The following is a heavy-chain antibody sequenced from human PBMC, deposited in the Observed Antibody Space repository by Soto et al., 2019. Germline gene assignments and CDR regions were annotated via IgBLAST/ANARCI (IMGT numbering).Heavy chain of an antibody. CDR1: GGSISSGGYY. CDR3: ARRFLDGYFDL. J-gene: IGHJ2*01. D-gene: IGHD3-10*01. CDR2: IYYSGST. Sequence: QVQLHESGPGLVKPSQTLSLTCTVSGGSISSGGYYWSWIRQHPGKGLEWVGYIYYSGSTYYNPSLKSRVTISVDTSKNQFSLKLSSVTAADTAVYYNARRFLDGYFDLWGRGTLVTVSS. V-gene: IGHV4-31*03.